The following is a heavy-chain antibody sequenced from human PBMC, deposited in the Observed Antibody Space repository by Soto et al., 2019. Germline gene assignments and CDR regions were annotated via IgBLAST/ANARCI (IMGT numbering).Heavy chain of an antibody. Sequence: PGGSLRLSCAASGFSFSSSWMHWVRQVPGKGLLWVSRINSDGSSTNYADSVRGRLTISRDNAKNTLYLQMNSLSVEDTAIYYCARDSTLVPDGGLDYLDVWGKGTTVTVSS. CDR2: INSDGSST. J-gene: IGHJ6*03. V-gene: IGHV3-74*01. D-gene: IGHD6-25*01. CDR1: GFSFSSSW. CDR3: ARDSTLVPDGGLDYLDV.